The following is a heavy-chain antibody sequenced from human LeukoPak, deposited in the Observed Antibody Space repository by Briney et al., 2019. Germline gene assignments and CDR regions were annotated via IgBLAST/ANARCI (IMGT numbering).Heavy chain of an antibody. J-gene: IGHJ6*04. CDR3: AELGITMIGGV. CDR1: GFTFSSYE. V-gene: IGHV3-48*03. CDR2: ISSSGRTI. Sequence: PGGSLRLSCTASGFTFSSYERNWVRQAPGKGLEWGSYISSSGRTIYYADTVKGRFTISRDNAKNSLYLQMNSLRAEDTAVYYCAELGITMIGGVWGKGTTVTISS. D-gene: IGHD3-10*02.